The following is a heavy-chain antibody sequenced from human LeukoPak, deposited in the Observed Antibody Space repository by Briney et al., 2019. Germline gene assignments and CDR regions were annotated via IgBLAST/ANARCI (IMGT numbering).Heavy chain of an antibody. V-gene: IGHV4-59*08. CDR2: IYYSGST. CDR3: ARSEISEVVNFDY. CDR1: GGSISSYY. D-gene: IGHD3-16*02. Sequence: SETLSLTCTVSGGSISSYYWSWIRQPPGKGLEWIGYIYYSGSTNYNPSLKSRVTISVDTSKNQFSLKLSSVTAADTAVYYCARSEISEVVNFDYWGQGTLVTVSS. J-gene: IGHJ4*02.